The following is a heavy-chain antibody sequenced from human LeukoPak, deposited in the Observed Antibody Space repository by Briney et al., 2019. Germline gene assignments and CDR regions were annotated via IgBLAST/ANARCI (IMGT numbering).Heavy chain of an antibody. Sequence: PSQTLSLTCDVSGGSVSSADYSWSWLRQPPGKGLEWIGFIFHGGSSYYNPPLKSRVTISIDRSKNQFSLELHSVTAADTAVYYCARGFDDYYAASGATWVYFDYWGQGSLVTVSS. CDR2: IFHGGSS. J-gene: IGHJ4*02. CDR3: ARGFDDYYAASGATWVYFDY. D-gene: IGHD2-15*01. V-gene: IGHV4-30-2*01. CDR1: GGSVSSADYS.